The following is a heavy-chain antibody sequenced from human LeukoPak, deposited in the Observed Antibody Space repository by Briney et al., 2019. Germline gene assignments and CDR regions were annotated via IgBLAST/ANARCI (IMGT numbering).Heavy chain of an antibody. CDR3: ARSSSGWHDY. CDR2: ISYDGSNK. V-gene: IGHV3-30*14. CDR1: GFTFSSYA. D-gene: IGHD6-19*01. Sequence: PGGSLRLSCVASGFTFSSYAMHWVRQAPGKGLEWVAVISYDGSNKYYADSVKGRFTISRDNSKNTLYLQMNNLRAEDTAVYYCARSSSGWHDYWGQGTLVTVSS. J-gene: IGHJ4*02.